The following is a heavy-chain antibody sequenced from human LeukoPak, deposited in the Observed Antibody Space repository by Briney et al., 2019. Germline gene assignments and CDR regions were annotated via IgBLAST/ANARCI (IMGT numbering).Heavy chain of an antibody. J-gene: IGHJ4*02. CDR1: GGSISSGGYY. D-gene: IGHD3-10*01. CDR3: ARVGWYGSGSHNFDY. V-gene: IGHV4-31*03. CDR2: IYYSGST. Sequence: SETLSLTCTVSGGSISSGGYYWSWIRQHPGKGLEWIGYIYYSGSTYYNPSPKSRVTISVDTSKNQFSLKLSSVTAADTAVYYCARVGWYGSGSHNFDYWGQGTLVTVSS.